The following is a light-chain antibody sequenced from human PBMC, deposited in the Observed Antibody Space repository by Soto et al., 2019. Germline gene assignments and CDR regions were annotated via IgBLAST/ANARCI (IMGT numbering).Light chain of an antibody. CDR2: GAS. CDR3: QQYGSSPPSST. J-gene: IGKJ5*01. V-gene: IGKV3-20*01. CDR1: QSFSSTY. Sequence: IVLTQSPGTLSLSPGERATLSCRASQSFSSTYLAWYQQKPGQAPRLLIYGASSRSTGIPDRFSGSGSGTDFTLTISRLEPEDFAVYYCQQYGSSPPSSTFGQGTRLEIK.